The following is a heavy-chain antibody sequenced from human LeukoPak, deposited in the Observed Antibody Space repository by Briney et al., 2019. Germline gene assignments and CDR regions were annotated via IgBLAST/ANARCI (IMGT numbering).Heavy chain of an antibody. J-gene: IGHJ4*02. V-gene: IGHV1-24*01. D-gene: IGHD6-19*01. CDR3: ATAVAGPHTFDY. CDR2: SDPEDGET. Sequence: ASVKVSCKVSGYTLTELSMHWVRQAPGKGLEWMGGSDPEDGETIYAQKFQGRVTMTEDTSTDTAYMELSSLRSEDTAVYYCATAVAGPHTFDYWGQGTLVTVSS. CDR1: GYTLTELS.